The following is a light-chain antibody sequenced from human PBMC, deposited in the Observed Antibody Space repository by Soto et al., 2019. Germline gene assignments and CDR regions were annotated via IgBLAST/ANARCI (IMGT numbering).Light chain of an antibody. Sequence: QLVLTQPASVAGSPGQSITISCTGTSSDVGNYNLVSWFQQHPGKAPKLMIFEVSQRPSGVSNRFSGSKSGNTASLTISGLQAEDEADYYCCSYGGGTIMIFGGGTKVTVL. J-gene: IGLJ2*01. CDR3: CSYGGGTIMI. V-gene: IGLV2-23*02. CDR1: SSDVGNYNL. CDR2: EVS.